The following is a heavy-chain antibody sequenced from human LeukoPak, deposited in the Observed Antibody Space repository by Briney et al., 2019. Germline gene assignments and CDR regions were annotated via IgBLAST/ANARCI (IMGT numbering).Heavy chain of an antibody. D-gene: IGHD3-10*01. Sequence: PGRSLRLSCAASGFTFSSYAMNWVRQAAGKGLEWVSAISGSGGATYYADSVTGRFTISRDNSQNTLYLQMNSLRAEDTALYYCSKRRQGEGGDFDCWGQGTLVTVSS. CDR3: SKRRQGEGGDFDC. CDR2: ISGSGGAT. CDR1: GFTFSSYA. V-gene: IGHV3-23*01. J-gene: IGHJ4*02.